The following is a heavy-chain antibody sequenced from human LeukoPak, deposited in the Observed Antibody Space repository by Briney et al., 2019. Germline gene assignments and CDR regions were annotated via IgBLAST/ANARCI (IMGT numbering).Heavy chain of an antibody. CDR1: GSTFSSYW. V-gene: IGHV3-7*03. CDR2: IKQDGSEK. D-gene: IGHD2-2*01. CDR3: ARGRVVVVPAAIYY. Sequence: GGSLRLSCAASGSTFSSYWMSWVRQAPGKGLEWVANIKQDGSEKYYVDSVKGRFTISRDNAKNSLYLQMNSLRAEDTAVYYCARGRVVVVPAAIYYWGQGTLVTVSS. J-gene: IGHJ4*02.